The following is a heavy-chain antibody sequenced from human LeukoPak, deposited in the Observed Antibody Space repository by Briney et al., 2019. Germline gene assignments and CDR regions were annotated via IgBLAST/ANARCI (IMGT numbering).Heavy chain of an antibody. CDR1: GGTFSSYA. J-gene: IGHJ4*02. CDR2: IIPIFGTA. Sequence: SVKDSCKASGGTFSSYAISWVRQAPGQGLEWMGGIIPIFGTANYAQKFQGRVTITTDESTSTAYMELSSLRSEDTAVYYCARGYGSGSYYLDYWGQGTLVTVSS. D-gene: IGHD3-10*01. V-gene: IGHV1-69*05. CDR3: ARGYGSGSYYLDY.